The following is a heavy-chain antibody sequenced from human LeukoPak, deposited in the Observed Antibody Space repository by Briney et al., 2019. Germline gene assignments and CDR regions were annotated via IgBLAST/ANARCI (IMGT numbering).Heavy chain of an antibody. J-gene: IGHJ5*02. V-gene: IGHV4-34*01. D-gene: IGHD3-3*01. CDR1: GGSFSGYY. CDR3: ARLRFLEWLEFDP. Sequence: PSETLSLTCAVYGGSFSGYYWSWIRQPPGKGLEWIGEINHSGSTNYNPSLKSRVTISVDTSKNQFSLKLSSVTAADTAVYYRARLRFLEWLEFDPWGQGTLVTVSS. CDR2: INHSGST.